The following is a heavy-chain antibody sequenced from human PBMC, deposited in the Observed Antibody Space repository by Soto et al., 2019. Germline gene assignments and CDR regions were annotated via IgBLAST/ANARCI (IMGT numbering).Heavy chain of an antibody. V-gene: IGHV3-30*18. CDR3: AKVPAPYYYDSSGYLDYFDY. J-gene: IGHJ4*02. Sequence: GGSLRLSCAGSGFTSSSYGMHWVRQAPGKGLEWVAVISYDGSDKYYGDSVKGRFTISRDDSKNTLYLQMNSLRAEDTAVYYCAKVPAPYYYDSSGYLDYFDYWGQGTLVTVSS. D-gene: IGHD3-22*01. CDR2: ISYDGSDK. CDR1: GFTSSSYG.